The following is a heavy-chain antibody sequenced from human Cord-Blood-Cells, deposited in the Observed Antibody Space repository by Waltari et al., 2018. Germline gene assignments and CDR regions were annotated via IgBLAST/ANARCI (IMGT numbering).Heavy chain of an antibody. Sequence: QVQLQQWGAGLLKPSETLSLTCAVYGGSFSGYYWSWIRQPPGKGLEWIGEINHSGNTNYNPSLKSRVTISVDTSKNQFSLKLSSVTAADTAVYYCARGGACSSTSCYNWFDPWGQGTLVTVSS. CDR2: INHSGNT. D-gene: IGHD2-2*01. CDR3: ARGGACSSTSCYNWFDP. CDR1: GGSFSGYY. J-gene: IGHJ5*02. V-gene: IGHV4-34*01.